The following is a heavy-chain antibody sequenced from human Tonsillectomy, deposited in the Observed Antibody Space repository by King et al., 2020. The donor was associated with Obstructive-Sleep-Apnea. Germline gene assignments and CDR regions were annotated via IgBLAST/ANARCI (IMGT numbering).Heavy chain of an antibody. Sequence: VQLQESGPGLVKPSQTLSLTCSVSGDSISSGGHYWSWIRQHPGKGLEWIVSIYYSGSTYYNPSLKSRVTISIDTSESQFSLKLSSVTAADTAVYYCARTPPYSANDHSPVEEGYFFAMDVWGQGTTVTVSS. D-gene: IGHD5-12*01. CDR1: GDSISSGGHY. CDR3: ARTPPYSANDHSPVEEGYFFAMDV. J-gene: IGHJ6*02. CDR2: IYYSGST. V-gene: IGHV4-31*03.